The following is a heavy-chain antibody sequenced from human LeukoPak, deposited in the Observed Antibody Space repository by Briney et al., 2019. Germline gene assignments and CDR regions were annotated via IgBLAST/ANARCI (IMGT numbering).Heavy chain of an antibody. D-gene: IGHD6-19*01. V-gene: IGHV4-38-2*02. Sequence: SETLSLTCAVSGYSISSGYYWGWVRQPPGKGLEWIGSIYHSGSTYYNPSLKSRVTISVDTSKNQFSLKLSSVTAADTALYYCARDPRFSSGWYKGNFDYWGQGTLVTVSS. CDR2: IYHSGST. CDR1: GYSISSGYY. CDR3: ARDPRFSSGWYKGNFDY. J-gene: IGHJ4*02.